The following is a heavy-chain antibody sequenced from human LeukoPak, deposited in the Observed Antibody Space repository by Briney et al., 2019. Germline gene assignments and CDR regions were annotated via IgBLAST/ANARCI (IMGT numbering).Heavy chain of an antibody. CDR2: ISSGGSNI. J-gene: IGHJ6*03. Sequence: GGSLRLSCTASGFTFSGYEMNWVRQAPGKGLEWVSYISSGGSNIYYADSVKGRFTISRDNAKSSLYLQMNNLRAEDTAVYYCARLTVAGYYYMDVWGKGTTVTVSS. CDR1: GFTFSGYE. CDR3: ARLTVAGYYYMDV. V-gene: IGHV3-48*03. D-gene: IGHD6-19*01.